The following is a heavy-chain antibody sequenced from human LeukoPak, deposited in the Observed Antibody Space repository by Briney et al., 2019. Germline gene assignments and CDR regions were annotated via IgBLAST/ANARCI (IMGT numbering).Heavy chain of an antibody. J-gene: IGHJ6*03. D-gene: IGHD3-10*01. V-gene: IGHV1-8*01. Sequence: ASVKVSCKASGYTFTSYDINWVQQATGQGLEWMGWINPNSGNTGHAQKFQGRVTMTTNTSISTVYMELSSLRSEDTAVYYCAVYGSGSYYMDVSGQGTTVTVSS. CDR2: INPNSGNT. CDR3: AVYGSGSYYMDV. CDR1: GYTFTSYD.